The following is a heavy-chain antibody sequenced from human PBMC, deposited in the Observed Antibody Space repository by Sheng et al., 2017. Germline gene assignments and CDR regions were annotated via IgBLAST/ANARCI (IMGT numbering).Heavy chain of an antibody. CDR2: IYYSGDT. D-gene: IGHD6-19*01. J-gene: IGHJ4*02. V-gene: IGHV4-39*01. Sequence: QLQLQESGPGLVKPSETLSLTCTVSGGSISSSNYYWGWIRQPPGKGLEWIGCIYYSGDTYYNPSLKSRVTISVDTSKNQFSLKLSSVTAADTAVYYCARQEEAESGWYQYYFDYWGQGNPGSPSP. CDR3: ARQEEAESGWYQYYFDY. CDR1: GGSISSSNYY.